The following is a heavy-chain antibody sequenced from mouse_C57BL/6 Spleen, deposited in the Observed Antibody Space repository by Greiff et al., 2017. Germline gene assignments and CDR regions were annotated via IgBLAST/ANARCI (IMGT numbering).Heavy chain of an antibody. CDR1: GYTFTSYW. J-gene: IGHJ4*01. D-gene: IGHD4-1*01. Sequence: VQLQQPGAELVKPGASVKLSCKASGYTFTSYWMHWVKQRPGQGLEWIGMIHPNSGSTNYNEKFKSKATLTVDKSSSTAYMQLSSLTSEDSAVYYCARAELGLYYYAMDYWGQGTSVTVSS. V-gene: IGHV1-64*01. CDR2: IHPNSGST. CDR3: ARAELGLYYYAMDY.